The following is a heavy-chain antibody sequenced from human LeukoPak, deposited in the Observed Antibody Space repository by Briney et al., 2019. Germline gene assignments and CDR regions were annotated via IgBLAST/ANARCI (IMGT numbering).Heavy chain of an antibody. CDR3: AKDGYSTYWYHFDF. CDR1: GFTFSSYA. V-gene: IGHV3-23*01. J-gene: IGHJ4*02. CDR2: ISGSGGST. D-gene: IGHD6-13*01. Sequence: TGGSLRLSCAASGFTFSSYAMSWVRQAPGKGLEWVSAISGSGGSTYYADSVKGRFTISRDNSKNTLYLQMNSLRAEDTAVYYCAKDGYSTYWYHFDFWGQGTLVTVSS.